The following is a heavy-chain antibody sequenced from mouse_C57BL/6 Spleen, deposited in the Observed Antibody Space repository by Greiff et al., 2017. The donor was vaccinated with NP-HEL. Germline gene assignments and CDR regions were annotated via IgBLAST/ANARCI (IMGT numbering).Heavy chain of an antibody. CDR1: GYTFTSYW. D-gene: IGHD1-2*01. CDR2: IHPNSGST. V-gene: IGHV1-64*01. J-gene: IGHJ2*01. Sequence: VQLQQPGAELVKPGASVKLSCKASGYTFTSYWMHWVKQRPGQGLEWIGMIHPNSGSTNYNEKFKSKATLTVDKSSSTAYMQLSSLTSEDSAVYYCARSGGDYGRYFDYWGQGTTLTVSS. CDR3: ARSGGDYGRYFDY.